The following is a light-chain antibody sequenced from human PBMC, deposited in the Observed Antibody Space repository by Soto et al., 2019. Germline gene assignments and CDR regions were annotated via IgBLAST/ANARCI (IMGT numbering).Light chain of an antibody. CDR1: QDISNH. CDR3: QHYDKVHLA. V-gene: IGKV1-33*01. J-gene: IGKJ3*01. Sequence: DIQMTQSPSSLSASVGDRVTITCQAGQDISNHLNWYQQKPGKAPKLLIYDASNLEAGVPSRFSGSGSGTDFTFAISSLQPEDIARYYWQHYDKVHLAFGPGTKVDIK. CDR2: DAS.